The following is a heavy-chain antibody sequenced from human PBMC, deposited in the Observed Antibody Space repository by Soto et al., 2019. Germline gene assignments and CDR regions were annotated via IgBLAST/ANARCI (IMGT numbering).Heavy chain of an antibody. CDR3: AKSLLFVDHAYMDF. CDR2: IIPIQGKA. V-gene: IGHV1-69*02. D-gene: IGHD2-21*01. CDR1: GGSFISYS. Sequence: QVQLVQSGAELKKPGSSVKVSCEASGGSFISYSFTWVRQAPGQGLEWMGRIIPIQGKANYALKFQDRVTITADRSTRTAYMELRSLRPEDKAVYYCAKSLLFVDHAYMDFWGKGTTVTVSS. J-gene: IGHJ6*03.